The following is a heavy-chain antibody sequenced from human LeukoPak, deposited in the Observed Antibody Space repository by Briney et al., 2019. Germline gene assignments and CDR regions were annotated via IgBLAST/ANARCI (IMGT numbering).Heavy chain of an antibody. CDR1: GGTFSSYA. D-gene: IGHD5-18*01. J-gene: IGHJ4*02. Sequence: GASVKVSCKASGGTFSSYAISWVRQAPGQGLEWMGIINPSGGSTSYAQKFQGRVTMTRDMSTSTVYMELSSLRSEDTAMYYCARELRTAPNTLDYWGQGTLVTVSS. CDR2: INPSGGST. V-gene: IGHV1-46*01. CDR3: ARELRTAPNTLDY.